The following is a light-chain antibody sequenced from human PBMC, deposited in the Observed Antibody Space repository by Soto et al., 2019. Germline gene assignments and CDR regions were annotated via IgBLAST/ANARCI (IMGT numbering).Light chain of an antibody. J-gene: IGLJ1*01. CDR3: QSYDNSLTGSMV. CDR2: GNT. V-gene: IGLV1-40*01. CDR1: SSNIGAGFD. Sequence: QSVLTQPPSVSGAPGQRVTISCTGSSSNIGAGFDVHWYQQLPGTAPRLLIYGNTNRPSGVPDRFSGSRSGTSASLAINGLQAEDEGDYYCQSYDNSLTGSMVFGTGTKLTVL.